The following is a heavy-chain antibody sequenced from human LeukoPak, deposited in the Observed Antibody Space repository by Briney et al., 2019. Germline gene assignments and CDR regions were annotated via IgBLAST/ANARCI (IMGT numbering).Heavy chain of an antibody. CDR3: ARGEDYQGWFDP. CDR2: IYYSGST. CDR1: GGSISSYY. J-gene: IGHJ5*02. V-gene: IGHV4-59*01. D-gene: IGHD2-2*01. Sequence: SETLSLTCTVSGGSISSYYWSWIRQPPGKGLEWIGYIYYSGSTNYNPSLKSRVTISVDTSKNQFSLKLSSVTAADTAVYYCARGEDYQGWFDPWGQGTLVTVSS.